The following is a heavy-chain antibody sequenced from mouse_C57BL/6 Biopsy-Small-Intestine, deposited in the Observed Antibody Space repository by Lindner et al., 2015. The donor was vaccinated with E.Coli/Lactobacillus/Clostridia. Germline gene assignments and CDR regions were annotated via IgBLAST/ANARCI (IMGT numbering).Heavy chain of an antibody. CDR2: IGSGSSNI. CDR1: GFTFSDYG. V-gene: IGHV5-17*01. J-gene: IGHJ4*01. Sequence: VQLQESGGGLVKPGGSLKLSCAVSGFTFSDYGMHWVRQAPEKGLEWVAYIGSGSSNIYYADTVKGRFTISRDNAKNTLFLQMTSLRSEDTAIYYCARPHYYSMDYWGQGISVTVSS. CDR3: ARPHYYSMDY.